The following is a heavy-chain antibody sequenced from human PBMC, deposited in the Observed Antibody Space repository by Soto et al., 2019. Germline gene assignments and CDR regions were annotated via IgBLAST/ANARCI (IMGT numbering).Heavy chain of an antibody. J-gene: IGHJ6*02. CDR3: ARRVSEYGSGSYI. Sequence: PSETLSLPCTVSGGSISSSSYYWGWIRQPPGKGLEWIGRIYYSGSTYYHPSLRSRVTISVDTSKNQFSLKLSSVTAADTAVYYCARRVSEYGSGSYIWGQRTTVTVSS. V-gene: IGHV4-39*01. CDR2: IYYSGST. D-gene: IGHD3-10*01. CDR1: GGSISSSSYY.